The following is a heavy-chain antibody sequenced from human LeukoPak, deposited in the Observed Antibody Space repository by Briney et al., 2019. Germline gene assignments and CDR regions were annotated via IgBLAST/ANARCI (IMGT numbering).Heavy chain of an antibody. CDR2: IYYSGST. CDR1: GGSISSYY. J-gene: IGHJ5*02. Sequence: PSETLSLTCTVSGGSISSYYWSWIRQPPGKGLEWIGYIYYSGSTNYNPSLKSRVTISVDTSKNQFSLKLSSVTAADTAVYYCARTQNWFDPWGQGTLVTVSS. CDR3: ARTQNWFDP. V-gene: IGHV4-59*01.